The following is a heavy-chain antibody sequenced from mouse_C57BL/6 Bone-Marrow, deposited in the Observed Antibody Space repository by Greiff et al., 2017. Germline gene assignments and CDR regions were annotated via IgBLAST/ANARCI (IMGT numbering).Heavy chain of an antibody. CDR2: IHPNSGST. V-gene: IGHV1-64*01. J-gene: IGHJ2*01. CDR1: GYTFTSYW. Sequence: VQLQHPGAELVKPGASVKLSCKASGYTFTSYWMHWVKQRPGQGLEWIGMIHPNSGSTNYNEKFKSKATLTVDKSSSTAYMQLSSLTSEDSAIYYCARWGLRYLDYWGQGTTLTVSS. D-gene: IGHD2-13*01. CDR3: ARWGLRYLDY.